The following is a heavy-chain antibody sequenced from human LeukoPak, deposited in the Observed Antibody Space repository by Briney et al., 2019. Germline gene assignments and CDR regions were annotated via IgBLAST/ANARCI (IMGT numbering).Heavy chain of an antibody. D-gene: IGHD2-15*01. CDR2: IKPDGSQN. J-gene: IGHJ3*02. V-gene: IGHV3-7*01. CDR1: GFTFSSYW. CDR3: ARDSGTCTGCAFDM. Sequence: GGSLRLSCAASGFTFSSYWMSWVRQAPGKGLEWVANIKPDGSQNYYVDSVKGRFAISRDNAKNSLYLQMNSLRVEDTALYYCARDSGTCTGCAFDMWGQGTMVTVSS.